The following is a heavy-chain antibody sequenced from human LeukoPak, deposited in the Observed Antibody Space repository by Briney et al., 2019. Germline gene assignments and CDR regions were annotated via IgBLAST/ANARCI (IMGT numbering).Heavy chain of an antibody. CDR1: GYSISSGYY. Sequence: PSETLSLTCTVSGYSISSGYYWGWIRQPPGKGLEWIGSIYHSGSTYYNPSLKSRVTISVDTSKNQFSLKLSSVTAADTAVYYCARHGEGIPAAVGYWGQGTLVTVSS. D-gene: IGHD2-2*01. V-gene: IGHV4-38-2*02. CDR3: ARHGEGIPAAVGY. J-gene: IGHJ4*02. CDR2: IYHSGST.